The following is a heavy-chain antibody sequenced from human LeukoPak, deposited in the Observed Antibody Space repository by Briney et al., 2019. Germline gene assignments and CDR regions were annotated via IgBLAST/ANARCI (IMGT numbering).Heavy chain of an antibody. CDR3: ARGRIAVAEFPDY. CDR1: GYTFTSYD. Sequence: GASVKVSCTASGYTFTSYDINWVRQATGQGLEWMGWMNPNSGNTGYAQKFQGRVTMTRNTSISTAYMELSSLRSEDTAVYYCARGRIAVAEFPDYWGQGTLVTVSS. V-gene: IGHV1-8*01. J-gene: IGHJ4*02. CDR2: MNPNSGNT. D-gene: IGHD6-19*01.